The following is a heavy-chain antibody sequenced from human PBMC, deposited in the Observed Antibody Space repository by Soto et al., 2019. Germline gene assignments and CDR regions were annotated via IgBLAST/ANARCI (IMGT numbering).Heavy chain of an antibody. V-gene: IGHV2-5*02. D-gene: IGHD3-3*01. Sequence: QITLNESGPSPVKPRQPLTLTCTFSGFSLTTSGVGVGWIRQSPGKAPEWLALLYWDDDKRYSPSLKSRLTITNDTSKNQVVLTMADLDPADTATYYCAHRVLRTVFGLVTTTAIYFDFWRQGTPVAVSS. CDR1: GFSLTTSGVG. J-gene: IGHJ4*02. CDR2: LYWDDDK. CDR3: AHRVLRTVFGLVTTTAIYFDF.